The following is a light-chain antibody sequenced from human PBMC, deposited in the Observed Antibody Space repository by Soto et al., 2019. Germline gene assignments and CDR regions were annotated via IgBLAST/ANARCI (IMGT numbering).Light chain of an antibody. CDR3: QHHNSYSQT. CDR1: QSIRYY. J-gene: IGKJ1*01. V-gene: IGKV1-5*01. CDR2: GSS. Sequence: ASEGDRVTITCRASQSIRYYLAWYQQMPGKAPKLLIYGSSSLQSGVPSRFSGSGSGTEFTLTISSLQPDDFATYFCQHHNSYSQTFGQGTKVDIK.